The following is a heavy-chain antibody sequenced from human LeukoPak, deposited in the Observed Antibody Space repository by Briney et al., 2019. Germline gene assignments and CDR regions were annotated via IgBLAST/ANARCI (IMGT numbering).Heavy chain of an antibody. D-gene: IGHD5-18*01. CDR1: GFTFSTYW. CDR2: IKQDGSAE. CDR3: ARGGNSYGPYFGI. V-gene: IGHV3-7*01. J-gene: IGHJ4*02. Sequence: PGGSLRLSCAASGFTFSTYWMSWVRQATGKGLEWVANIKQDGSAEYYVDSVKGRFTISRDNPKKSLYLQMNSLRAEDTAVYYCARGGNSYGPYFGIWGQGTLVTVSS.